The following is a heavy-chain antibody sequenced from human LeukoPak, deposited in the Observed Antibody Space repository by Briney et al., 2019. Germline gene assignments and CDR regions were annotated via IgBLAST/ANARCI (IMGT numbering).Heavy chain of an antibody. V-gene: IGHV4-38-2*02. J-gene: IGHJ5*02. D-gene: IGHD5-18*01. CDR3: ARHSYTNWFDP. Sequence: SETLSLTCTVSGYSISSGFYWGWIRQPPGKGLEWIGSIYHTGSTYSNPSLKSRVTISVDTSKNQFSLKLSSVTAADTAVYYCARHSYTNWFDPWGQGTLVTVSS. CDR2: IYHTGST. CDR1: GYSISSGFY.